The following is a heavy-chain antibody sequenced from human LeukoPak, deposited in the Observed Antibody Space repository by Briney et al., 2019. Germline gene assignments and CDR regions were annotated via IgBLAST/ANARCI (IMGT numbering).Heavy chain of an antibody. CDR1: GFTFSSYA. J-gene: IGHJ4*02. V-gene: IGHV3-23*01. CDR2: ISGSDGST. CDR3: ANRYCSGGSCYRFDY. Sequence: GGSLRLSCAASGFTFSSYAMSWVRQAPGKGLEWVSAISGSDGSTYYADSVKGRFTISRDNSKNTLYLQMNSLRAEDTAVYYFANRYCSGGSCYRFDYWGQGTLVTVSS. D-gene: IGHD2-15*01.